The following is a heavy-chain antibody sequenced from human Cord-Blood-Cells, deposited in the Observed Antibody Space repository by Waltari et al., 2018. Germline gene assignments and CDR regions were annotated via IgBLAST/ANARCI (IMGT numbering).Heavy chain of an antibody. J-gene: IGHJ4*02. Sequence: QLQLQESGPGLVKPSETLSLTCTVSGGSISSSSYYWGWIRQPPGKGLEWIGSIYYSGSTYHNPSRKSRVTRSVDTSKNQFSLKLSSVTAADTAVYYCARRGYCSGGSCYGLYYFDYWGQGTLVTVSS. CDR1: GGSISSSSYY. V-gene: IGHV4-39*01. D-gene: IGHD2-15*01. CDR3: ARRGYCSGGSCYGLYYFDY. CDR2: IYYSGST.